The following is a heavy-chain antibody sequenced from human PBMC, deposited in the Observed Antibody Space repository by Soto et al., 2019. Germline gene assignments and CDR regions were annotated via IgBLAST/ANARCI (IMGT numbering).Heavy chain of an antibody. CDR3: AREALYYYYYYGMDV. Sequence: HPGGSLRLSCAASGFTFSSYGMHWVRQAPGKGLEWVAVIWYDGSNKYYADSVKGRFTISRDNSKNTLYLQMNSLRAEDTAVYYCAREALYYYYYYGMDVWGQGTTVTVSS. CDR2: IWYDGSNK. J-gene: IGHJ6*02. V-gene: IGHV3-33*01. CDR1: GFTFSSYG.